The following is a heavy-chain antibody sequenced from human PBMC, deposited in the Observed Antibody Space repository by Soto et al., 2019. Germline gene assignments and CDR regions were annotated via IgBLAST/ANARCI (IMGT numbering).Heavy chain of an antibody. CDR3: ARENYDFWSGLGYYYGMDA. Sequence: ASVKVSCKASGYTFTSYGISWVRQAPGQGLEWMGWISAYNGNTNYAQKLQGRVTMTTDTSTSTAYMELRSLRSDDTAVYYCARENYDFWSGLGYYYGMDAWGQGTTVTVSS. D-gene: IGHD3-3*01. CDR1: GYTFTSYG. CDR2: ISAYNGNT. J-gene: IGHJ6*02. V-gene: IGHV1-18*04.